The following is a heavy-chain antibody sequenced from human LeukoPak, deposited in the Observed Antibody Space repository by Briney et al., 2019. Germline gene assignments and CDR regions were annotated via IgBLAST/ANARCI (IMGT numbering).Heavy chain of an antibody. Sequence: GGSLRLSCAASGFTFSSYWMHWVRQAPGKGLVWVSRINSDGSSTSYADSVKGRFAISRDNAKNSLYLQMNSLRAEDTAVYYCARDGADYDFWSGYYKYRHFDYWGQGTLVTVSS. CDR1: GFTFSSYW. J-gene: IGHJ4*02. V-gene: IGHV3-74*01. CDR2: INSDGSST. D-gene: IGHD3-3*01. CDR3: ARDGADYDFWSGYYKYRHFDY.